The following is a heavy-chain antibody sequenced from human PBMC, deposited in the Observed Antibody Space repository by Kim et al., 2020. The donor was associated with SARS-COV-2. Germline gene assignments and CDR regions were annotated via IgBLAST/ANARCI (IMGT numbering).Heavy chain of an antibody. V-gene: IGHV1-69*13. D-gene: IGHD7-27*01. CDR1: GGTFSSYA. CDR3: ARPLRVTGDFYYYGMDV. CDR2: IIPIFVTA. Sequence: SVKVSCKASGGTFSSYAISWVRQAPGQGLEWMGGIIPIFVTANYAQQLQGRVTITADESTSTAYMELSSLRSEDTAVYYCARPLRVTGDFYYYGMDVWGQGTTVTVSS. J-gene: IGHJ6*02.